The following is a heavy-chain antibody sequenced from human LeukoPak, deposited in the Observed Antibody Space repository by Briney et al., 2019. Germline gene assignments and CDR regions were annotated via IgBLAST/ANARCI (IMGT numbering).Heavy chain of an antibody. Sequence: PGGSLRLSCAASGFTFSSYAMHWVRQAPGKGLEYVSAISSNGGSTYYANSVKGRFTISRDNSKNTLYLQMVSLRAEDMAVYYCARASGATVTTHYYYYYYMDVWGKGTTVTVSS. CDR1: GFTFSSYA. CDR2: ISSNGGST. D-gene: IGHD4-11*01. CDR3: ARASGATVTTHYYYYYYMDV. J-gene: IGHJ6*03. V-gene: IGHV3-64*01.